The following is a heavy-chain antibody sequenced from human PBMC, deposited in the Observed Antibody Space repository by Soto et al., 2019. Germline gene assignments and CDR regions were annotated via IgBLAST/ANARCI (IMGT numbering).Heavy chain of an antibody. Sequence: GASVKVSCKASGGTFSSYAISWVRQAPGQGLEWMGGIIPIFGTANYAQKFQGRVTITADKSTSTAYMELSSLRSEDTAVYYCARGVVIPIISYYYYGMDVWGQGTTVTVSS. CDR3: ARGVVIPIISYYYYGMDV. CDR2: IIPIFGTA. CDR1: GGTFSSYA. J-gene: IGHJ6*02. D-gene: IGHD3-3*01. V-gene: IGHV1-69*06.